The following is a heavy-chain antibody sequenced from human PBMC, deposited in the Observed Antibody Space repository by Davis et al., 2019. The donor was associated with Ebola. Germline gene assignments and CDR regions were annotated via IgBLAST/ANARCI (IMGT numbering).Heavy chain of an antibody. CDR3: TTDWDH. Sequence: PGGSLRLSCAASGFTFSNAWMSWVRQDPGKGLEWVCRIKSKTDGGTTDYAAPVKGRFTISRDDSKNTLYLQMNSLKTEDTAVYYCTTDWDHWGQGTLVTVSS. D-gene: IGHD1-26*01. CDR1: GFTFSNAW. J-gene: IGHJ4*02. CDR2: IKSKTDGGTT. V-gene: IGHV3-15*01.